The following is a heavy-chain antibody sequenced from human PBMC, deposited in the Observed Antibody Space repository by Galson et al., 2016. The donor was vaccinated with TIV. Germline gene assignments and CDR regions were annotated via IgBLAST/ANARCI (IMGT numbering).Heavy chain of an antibody. J-gene: IGHJ4*02. V-gene: IGHV1-69*04. CDR3: ARREGRQTGVTPGHLDN. CDR2: IIPNINIA. D-gene: IGHD2-21*02. CDR1: GGTSNGYG. Sequence: SVKVSCKASGGTSNGYGFNWVRQAPGQGLEWMGRIIPNINIANYAQKFQGRLTITADKSTSTAYMELRNLRSEDTAMYYCARREGRQTGVTPGHLDNWGQGTLVTVSS.